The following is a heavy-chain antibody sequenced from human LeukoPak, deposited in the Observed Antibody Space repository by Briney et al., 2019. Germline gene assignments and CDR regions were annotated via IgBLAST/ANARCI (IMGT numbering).Heavy chain of an antibody. J-gene: IGHJ5*02. V-gene: IGHV4-38-2*02. D-gene: IGHD6-13*01. CDR3: ARAYHSSWYLNWFDP. Sequence: SETLSLTCTVSGGSISSYYWGWIRQPPGKGLEWIGSIYHSGSTYYNPSLKSRVTISVDTSKNQFSLKLSSVTAADTAVYYCARAYHSSWYLNWFDPWGQGTLVTVSS. CDR2: IYHSGST. CDR1: GGSISSYY.